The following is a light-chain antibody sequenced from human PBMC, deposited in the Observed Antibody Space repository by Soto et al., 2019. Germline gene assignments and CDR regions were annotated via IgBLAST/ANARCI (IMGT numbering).Light chain of an antibody. CDR1: QSVSSSY. CDR3: QQYGSSPPVT. Sequence: EIVFTQAPGNLSFSPGERATLSCRASQSVSSSYLAWYQQKPGQAPRLLIYGAASRATGIPDRFSGSGSGTDFTLTISRLEPEDFVVYYCQQYGSSPPVTFGGGTKGDIK. CDR2: GAA. J-gene: IGKJ4*01. V-gene: IGKV3-20*01.